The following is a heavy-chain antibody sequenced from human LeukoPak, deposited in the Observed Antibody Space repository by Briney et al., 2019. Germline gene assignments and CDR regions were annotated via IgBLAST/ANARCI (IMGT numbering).Heavy chain of an antibody. V-gene: IGHV3-64*01. J-gene: IGHJ4*02. CDR3: AREAPGYSYGLLDY. Sequence: GGSLRLSCAASGFTFSSYAMHWVRQAPGKGLEYVSAICSNGGTTYYANSVKGRFTISRDNSKHTLYLQMRSLRAEDMAVYFCAREAPGYSYGLLDYWGQGTLVTVSS. D-gene: IGHD5-18*01. CDR1: GFTFSSYA. CDR2: ICSNGGTT.